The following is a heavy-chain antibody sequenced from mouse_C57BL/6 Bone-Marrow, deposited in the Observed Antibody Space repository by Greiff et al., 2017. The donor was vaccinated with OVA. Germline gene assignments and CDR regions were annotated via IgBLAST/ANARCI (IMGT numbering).Heavy chain of an antibody. CDR2: IWTGGGT. V-gene: IGHV2-9-1*01. CDR3: ARNGGPSAWFAY. Sequence: VKLMESGPGLVAPSQSLSITCTVSGFSLTSYAISWVRQPPGKGLEWLGVIWTGGGTNYNSALISRLSISKDNSNSQVFLKMNSLQTDDTARYYCARNGGPSAWFAYWGQGTLVTVSA. J-gene: IGHJ3*01. CDR1: GFSLTSYA.